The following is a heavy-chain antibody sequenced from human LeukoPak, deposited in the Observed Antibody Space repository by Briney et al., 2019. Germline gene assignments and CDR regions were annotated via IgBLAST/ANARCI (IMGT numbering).Heavy chain of an antibody. CDR2: IYPGDSDI. Sequence: GESLKISCKGSGYSFTSYWIGWVRQMPGRGLEWMGIIYPGDSDIRYSPSFQGQVTISADKSISTAYLQWSSLKASDTAIYYCARHVAFGSWTHFDYWGQGTLVTVSS. V-gene: IGHV5-51*01. D-gene: IGHD3-16*01. CDR1: GYSFTSYW. J-gene: IGHJ4*02. CDR3: ARHVAFGSWTHFDY.